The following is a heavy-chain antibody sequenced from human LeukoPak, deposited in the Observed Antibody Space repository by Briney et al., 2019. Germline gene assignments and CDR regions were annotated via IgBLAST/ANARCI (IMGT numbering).Heavy chain of an antibody. CDR3: ARGISTMIVDHPAGHMDV. V-gene: IGHV4-4*02. J-gene: IGHJ6*03. CDR1: GGSISSSNW. CDR2: IYHSGST. D-gene: IGHD3-22*01. Sequence: PSETLSLTCAVSGGSISSSNWWSWIRQPPGKGLEWIGEIYHSGSTNYNPSLKSRVTISVDKSKTQFSLKLSSVTAADTAVYYCARGISTMIVDHPAGHMDVWGKGTTVTVSS.